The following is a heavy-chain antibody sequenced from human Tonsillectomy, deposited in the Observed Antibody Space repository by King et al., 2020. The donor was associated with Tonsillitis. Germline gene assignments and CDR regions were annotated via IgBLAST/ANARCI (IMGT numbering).Heavy chain of an antibody. D-gene: IGHD1-14*01. J-gene: IGHJ4*02. CDR3: AKEGAGPFDS. Sequence: VQLVESGGGVVQPGGSLRLSCEASGFIFKSFGMHWVRQAPGKGLEWVASLSYDGGNKYYAESVKGRFTISRANSEHTLYLQMNSLRGEDTAIYYCAKEGAGPFDSWGQGTLVTVSA. V-gene: IGHV3-30*18. CDR1: GFIFKSFG. CDR2: LSYDGGNK.